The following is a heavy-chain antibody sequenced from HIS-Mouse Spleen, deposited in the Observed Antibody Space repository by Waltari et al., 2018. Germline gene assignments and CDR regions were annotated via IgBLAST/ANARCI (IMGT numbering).Heavy chain of an antibody. CDR3: ARAPTGFLEWFDAFDI. CDR2: IYYSGGT. D-gene: IGHD3-3*01. Sequence: QLQLQESGPGLVKPSETLSLTCTVSGGSISSSSYYWGWIRQPPGKGLEWIGSIYYSGGTYYTPSLKGRVTISVDTSKTQFSLKLSSVTAADTAVYYCARAPTGFLEWFDAFDIWGQGTMVTVSS. J-gene: IGHJ3*02. CDR1: GGSISSSSYY. V-gene: IGHV4-39*07.